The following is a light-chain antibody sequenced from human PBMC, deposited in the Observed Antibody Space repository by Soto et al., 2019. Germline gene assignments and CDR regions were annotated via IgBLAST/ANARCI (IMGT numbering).Light chain of an antibody. V-gene: IGKV1-5*03. Sequence: DIQMTQSPSTLSASVGDRVTLTCRASQSIRTWLAWYQQKPGKAPRLLMYQASSLKSGVPSRFSGSGSETDFTLTITSLQPDDSATYFCQHYSTYLWTFGQGTKLDIK. CDR2: QAS. CDR3: QHYSTYLWT. J-gene: IGKJ1*01. CDR1: QSIRTW.